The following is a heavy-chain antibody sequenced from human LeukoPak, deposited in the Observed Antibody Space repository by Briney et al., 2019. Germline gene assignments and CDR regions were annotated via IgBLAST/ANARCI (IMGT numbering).Heavy chain of an antibody. CDR2: IKQDGGEI. J-gene: IGHJ4*02. CDR3: ARGDVVDPFDY. V-gene: IGHV3-7*01. CDR1: GFTFSSYW. D-gene: IGHD2-2*01. Sequence: GGSLRLSCAASGFTFSSYWMSWVRQAPGKGLEWVANIKQDGGEIYYVDSVKGRFTISRDNAKNSLSLQMNSLRAEDTAVYYCARGDVVDPFDYWGQGTLVTVSS.